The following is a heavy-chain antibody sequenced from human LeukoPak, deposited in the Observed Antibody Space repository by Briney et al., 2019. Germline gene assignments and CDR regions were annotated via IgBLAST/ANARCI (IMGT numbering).Heavy chain of an antibody. CDR1: GFTFSTYD. V-gene: IGHV3-48*03. CDR2: ISSSGSTI. CDR3: ARVQYYYDSSGYYVYYFDY. Sequence: GGSLRLSCAASGFTFSTYDMNWVRQAPGKGLEWVAYISSSGSTIYYADPVKGRFTISRDNAKNSLYLQMNSLRAEDTAVYYCARVQYYYDSSGYYVYYFDYWGQGTLVTVSS. D-gene: IGHD3-22*01. J-gene: IGHJ4*02.